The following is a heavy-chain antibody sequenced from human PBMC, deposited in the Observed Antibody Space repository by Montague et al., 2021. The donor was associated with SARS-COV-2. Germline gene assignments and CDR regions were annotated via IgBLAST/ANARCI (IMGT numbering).Heavy chain of an antibody. CDR2: VYWDDDK. J-gene: IGHJ4*02. D-gene: IGHD3-16*01. CDR3: AHKKSRRPVEFGY. CDR1: GLSRSTPRVG. Sequence: PALVKPTQTLTLTCTFSGLSRSTPRVGVGWFRQPPGKALECLAIVYWDDDKRYSPSLNTRLTITRDTSRNQVVLTVTNMDPVDTATYYCAHKKSRRPVEFGYWGQGILVTVSS. V-gene: IGHV2-5*02.